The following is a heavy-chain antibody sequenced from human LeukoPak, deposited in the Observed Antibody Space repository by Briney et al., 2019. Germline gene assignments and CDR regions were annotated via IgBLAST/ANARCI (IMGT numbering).Heavy chain of an antibody. J-gene: IGHJ4*02. CDR1: GFSFSSYS. CDR2: ISHTGSTM. D-gene: IGHD6-13*01. CDR3: AKAGYSTDGVFDY. Sequence: GGSLRLSCAASGFSFSSYSMNWVRQAPGKGLEWVSYISHTGSTMSYADSVKGRFTISRDNARNSLYLQMNSLRAEDTAVYYCAKAGYSTDGVFDYWGQGTLVTVSS. V-gene: IGHV3-48*04.